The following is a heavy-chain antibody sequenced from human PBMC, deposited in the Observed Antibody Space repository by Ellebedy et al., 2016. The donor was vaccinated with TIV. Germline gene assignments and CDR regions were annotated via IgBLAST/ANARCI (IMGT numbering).Heavy chain of an antibody. J-gene: IGHJ4*02. D-gene: IGHD2-2*01. CDR3: ARDFQLLY. CDR2: ISSTSSYI. V-gene: IGHV3-21*01. CDR1: GFTFSSYS. Sequence: GGSLRLSXAASGFTFSSYSMSWVRQAPGKGLEWVSSISSTSSYIYYSDSVKGRFTISRDNAKNSLYLQMNSLRVEDTAVYYCARDFQLLYWGQGTLVTVSS.